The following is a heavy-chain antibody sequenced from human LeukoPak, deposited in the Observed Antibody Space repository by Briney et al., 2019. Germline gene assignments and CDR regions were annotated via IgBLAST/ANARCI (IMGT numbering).Heavy chain of an antibody. CDR3: AKAGFGELFDFDY. V-gene: IGHV3-43D*03. CDR2: ISWDGGST. D-gene: IGHD3-10*01. CDR1: GFTFDDYA. J-gene: IGHJ4*02. Sequence: GGSLRLSCAASGFTFDDYAMHWVRQAPGKGLEWVALISWDGGSTYYADSVKGRFTISRDNSKNSLYLQMNSLRVEDTALYYCAKAGFGELFDFDYWGQGTLVTVSS.